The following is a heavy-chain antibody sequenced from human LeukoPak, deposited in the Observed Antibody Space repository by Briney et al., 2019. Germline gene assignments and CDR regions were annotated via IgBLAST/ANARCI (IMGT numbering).Heavy chain of an antibody. CDR1: GFTFSTYW. CDR2: IYSDGSST. D-gene: IGHD5-18*01. J-gene: IGHJ3*02. Sequence: PGGSLRLSCAASGFTFSTYWIHWVRQAPGKGLVWVSRIYSDGSSTTYADSVKGRFTISRDNAENTVYLQMNSLRAEDTALYYCAKAQRTAMATGDAFDIWGQGTMVTVSS. CDR3: AKAQRTAMATGDAFDI. V-gene: IGHV3-74*03.